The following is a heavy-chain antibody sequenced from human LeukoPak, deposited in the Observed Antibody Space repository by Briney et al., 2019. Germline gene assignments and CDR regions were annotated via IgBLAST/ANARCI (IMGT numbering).Heavy chain of an antibody. CDR3: ARGPIPAAATGGY. J-gene: IGHJ4*02. Sequence: GGSLRLSCAASGFTFSSYSMNWVRQAPGKGLEWVSSTSSSSSYIYYADSVKGRFTISKDNVKNSLYLQMKSLRAEDTAVYYCARGPIPAAATGGYWGQGTLVTVSS. D-gene: IGHD6-13*01. CDR2: TSSSSSYI. V-gene: IGHV3-21*01. CDR1: GFTFSSYS.